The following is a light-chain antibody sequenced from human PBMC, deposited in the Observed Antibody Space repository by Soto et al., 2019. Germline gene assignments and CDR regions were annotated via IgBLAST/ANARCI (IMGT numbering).Light chain of an antibody. V-gene: IGLV2-11*01. Sequence: QSALTQPRSVSGSPGQSVTISCTGTSSDVGGYNHVSWYQQHPGKAPKFVIYDVSKRPSGVPDRFSGSKSGNTASLTISGLQAEDEADYYCCSYAGTPYVFGSGTKLTVL. J-gene: IGLJ1*01. CDR3: CSYAGTPYV. CDR1: SSDVGGYNH. CDR2: DVS.